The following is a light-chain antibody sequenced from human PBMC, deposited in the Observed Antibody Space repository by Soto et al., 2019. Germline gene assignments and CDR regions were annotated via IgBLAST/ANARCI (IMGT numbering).Light chain of an antibody. CDR2: DTS. J-gene: IGLJ1*01. CDR3: LLSFSGDNYV. V-gene: IGLV7-46*02. CDR1: TGAVTSGHY. Sequence: QAVVTQEPSLTVSPGGTVTFTGCCRTGAVTSGHYAYWFLQKPGQAPRTLIYDTSNKHSWTPARFSGSLLVGKAALTLLGAQPEDEAEYYCLLSFSGDNYVYGTGTKLTVL.